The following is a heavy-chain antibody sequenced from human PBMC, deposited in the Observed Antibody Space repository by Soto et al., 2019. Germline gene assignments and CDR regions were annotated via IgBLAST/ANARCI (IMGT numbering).Heavy chain of an antibody. CDR2: ISGYNGNT. D-gene: IGHD6-13*01. CDR3: ARGGSSWSAEYYQH. J-gene: IGHJ1*01. V-gene: IGHV1-18*01. CDR1: GYTFTNYG. Sequence: VQLVQSGAEVKKPGASVKVSCKASGYTFTNYGISWVRQAPGQGPEWMGWISGYNGNTKYAQTLQGRVTMTTDTSTSTVYMELRSLRSDDTAVYYCARGGSSWSAEYYQHWGQGTLVIVSS.